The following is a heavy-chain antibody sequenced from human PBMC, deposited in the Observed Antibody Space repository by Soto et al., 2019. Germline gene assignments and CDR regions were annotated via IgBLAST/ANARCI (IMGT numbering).Heavy chain of an antibody. CDR3: ARVNYGNYYYYYGMDV. CDR1: GGSISNYY. Sequence: QVQLQESGPGLVKPSETLSLTCTVSGGSISNYYWSWIRQPPGKGLEWIGYIYYSGSTNYNPSLKSRVTISVDTSKTQFSLKLNSVTAADTAVYSCARVNYGNYYYYYGMDVWGQGTTVTVSS. D-gene: IGHD4-17*01. J-gene: IGHJ6*02. V-gene: IGHV4-59*01. CDR2: IYYSGST.